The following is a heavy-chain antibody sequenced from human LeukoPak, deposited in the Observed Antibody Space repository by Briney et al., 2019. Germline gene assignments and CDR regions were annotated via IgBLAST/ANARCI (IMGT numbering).Heavy chain of an antibody. D-gene: IGHD1-26*01. CDR1: GGSISSDDYY. CDR3: ARGERELPFDY. CDR2: IYYSGST. Sequence: PSQTLSLTCTVSGGSISSDDYYWSWIRQPPGKGLEWIGYIYYSGSTYYNPSLKSRVTISVDTSKNQFSLKLSSVTAADTAVYYCARGERELPFDYWGQGTLVTVSS. V-gene: IGHV4-30-4*01. J-gene: IGHJ4*02.